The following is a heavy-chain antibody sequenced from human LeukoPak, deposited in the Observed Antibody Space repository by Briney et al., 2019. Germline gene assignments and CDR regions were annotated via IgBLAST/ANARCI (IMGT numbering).Heavy chain of an antibody. CDR3: AAWGRYYQGAFDI. D-gene: IGHD3-10*01. V-gene: IGHV3-7*03. CDR1: GFTFSSYW. Sequence: GGSLRLSCAASGFTFSSYWMSWVRQAPGKGLEWVANIKQDESEKYYLDSVKGRFTISRDNAKNSVYLQMTSPRAEDTAVYYCAAWGRYYQGAFDISGQGTMVTVSS. CDR2: IKQDESEK. J-gene: IGHJ3*02.